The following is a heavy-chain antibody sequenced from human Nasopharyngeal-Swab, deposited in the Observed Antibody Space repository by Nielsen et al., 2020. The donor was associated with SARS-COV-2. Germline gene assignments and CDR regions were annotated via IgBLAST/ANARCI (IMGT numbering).Heavy chain of an antibody. CDR3: ARDYCGGDCFVDY. CDR2: NNPNSGDT. Sequence: ASVKVSCKASGYTFTGYHMHWVRQAPGQGLEWMGRNNPNSGDTNYAQKFQGRVTMTRDTSITTAYMELSRLRSDDTAVYYCARDYCGGDCFVDYWGQGTLVTVSS. CDR1: GYTFTGYH. D-gene: IGHD2-21*02. V-gene: IGHV1-2*06. J-gene: IGHJ4*02.